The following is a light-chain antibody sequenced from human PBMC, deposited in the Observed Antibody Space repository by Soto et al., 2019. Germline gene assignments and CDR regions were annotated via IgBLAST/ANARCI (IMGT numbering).Light chain of an antibody. CDR3: QQYGSSRT. CDR1: QSVSSSY. V-gene: IGKV3-20*01. Sequence: EIVLTQSPGTLSLSPREGATPSVMASQSVSSSYLAWYQQKPGQAPRLLIYGASSRATGIPDRFSGSGSGTDFTLTISRLETEDFAVYYCQQYGSSRTFGQGTKVDIK. J-gene: IGKJ1*01. CDR2: GAS.